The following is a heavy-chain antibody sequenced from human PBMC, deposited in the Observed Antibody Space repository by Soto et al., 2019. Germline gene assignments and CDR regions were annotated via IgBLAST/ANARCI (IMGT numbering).Heavy chain of an antibody. CDR3: ARRRRITMVRGVISWFDP. Sequence: PGESLKISCKGSGYSFTSYWIGWVRQMPGKGLEWMGIIYPGDSDTRYSPSFQGQVNISADKSISTAYLQWSSLKASDTALFYCARRRRITMVRGVISWFDPWGQGTLVTVSS. CDR1: GYSFTSYW. D-gene: IGHD3-10*01. J-gene: IGHJ5*02. V-gene: IGHV5-51*01. CDR2: IYPGDSDT.